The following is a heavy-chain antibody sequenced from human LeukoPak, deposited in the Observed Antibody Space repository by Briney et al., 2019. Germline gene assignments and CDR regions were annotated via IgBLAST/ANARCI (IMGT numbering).Heavy chain of an antibody. Sequence: PGASLRPSCASSGSTFSTYAMCIVHPAPGKGLEWVSAISGTGGDTFYADSVEGRFTISRDNSENTLFLQMSSLRAEDTATYYCAKHYGSGTYYNYFTYCGQGTLVSV. D-gene: IGHD3-10*01. V-gene: IGHV3-23*01. J-gene: IGHJ4*02. CDR2: ISGTGGDT. CDR3: AKHYGSGTYYNYFTY. CDR1: GSTFSTYA.